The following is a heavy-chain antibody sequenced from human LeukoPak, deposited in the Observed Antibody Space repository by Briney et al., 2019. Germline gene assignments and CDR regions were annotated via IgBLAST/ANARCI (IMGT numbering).Heavy chain of an antibody. D-gene: IGHD2-2*01. V-gene: IGHV4-39*07. Sequence: SETLSLTCTVSGGSISSSDYYWGWIRQPPGRGLEWIGSIYYSGSTYYNLSLKSRVTISVDTSKNQFSLKLSSVTAADTAVYCCARHPNANSRRDAFVIWGQGTVVTVSS. J-gene: IGHJ3*02. CDR1: GGSISSSDYY. CDR2: IYYSGST. CDR3: ARHPNANSRRDAFVI.